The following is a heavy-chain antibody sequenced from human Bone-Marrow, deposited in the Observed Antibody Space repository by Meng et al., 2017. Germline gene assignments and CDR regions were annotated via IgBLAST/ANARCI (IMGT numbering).Heavy chain of an antibody. CDR1: GGSISSSSYY. CDR2: IYYSGST. V-gene: IGHV4-39*07. J-gene: IGHJ5*02. CDR3: ARAWYYDFWSGYNNWFDP. D-gene: IGHD3-3*01. Sequence: SETLSLTCTVSGGSISSSSYYWGWIRQPPGKGLEWIGSIYYSGSTYYNPSLKSRVTISVDTSKNQFSLKLSSVTAADTAVYYCARAWYYDFWSGYNNWFDPWGQGTLVTVSS.